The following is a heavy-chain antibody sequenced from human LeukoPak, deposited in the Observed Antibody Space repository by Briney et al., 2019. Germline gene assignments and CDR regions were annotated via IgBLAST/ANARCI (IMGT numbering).Heavy chain of an antibody. D-gene: IGHD2-15*01. V-gene: IGHV3-53*01. Sequence: PGGSLRLSCAVSGFTAGYNYMSWVRQAPGKGLEWVSVIYRGDTYYADSVKGRFTISRDDSKNTVFLQMNRLRADDTAVYFCASYYCSSGSCYFDTWGTGTTVTVSS. CDR2: IYRGDT. CDR1: GFTAGYNY. J-gene: IGHJ6*04. CDR3: ASYYCSSGSCYFDT.